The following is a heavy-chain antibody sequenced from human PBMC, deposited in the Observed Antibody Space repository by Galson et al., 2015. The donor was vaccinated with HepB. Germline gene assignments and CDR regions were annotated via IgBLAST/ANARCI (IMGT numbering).Heavy chain of an antibody. J-gene: IGHJ6*03. V-gene: IGHV1-69*13. CDR3: ARESVYGDYEAPAARQGYYYYYMDV. CDR2: IIPIFGTA. Sequence: SVKVSCKASGGTFSSYAISWVRQAPGQGLEWMGGIIPIFGTANYAQKFQGRVTITADESTSTAYMELSSLRSEDTAVYYCARESVYGDYEAPAARQGYYYYYMDVWGKGTTVTVSS. D-gene: IGHD4-17*01. CDR1: GGTFSSYA.